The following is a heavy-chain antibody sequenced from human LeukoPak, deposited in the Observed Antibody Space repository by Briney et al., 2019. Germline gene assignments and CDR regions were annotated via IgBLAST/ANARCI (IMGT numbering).Heavy chain of an antibody. D-gene: IGHD3-9*01. CDR1: GYNFANSW. Sequence: GESLKISCKGSGYNFANSWIGWVRQMPGKGLEWMGIIYPGDSDTRYSPSFQGQVTISADKSISTAYLQWSSLKASDTAMYYCARTPDYDILTGSYDLGYYFDYWGQGTLVTVSS. CDR2: IYPGDSDT. J-gene: IGHJ4*02. V-gene: IGHV5-51*01. CDR3: ARTPDYDILTGSYDLGYYFDY.